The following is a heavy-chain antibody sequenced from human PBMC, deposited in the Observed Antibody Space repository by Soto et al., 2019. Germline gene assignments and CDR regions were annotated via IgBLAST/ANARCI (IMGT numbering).Heavy chain of an antibody. V-gene: IGHV2-5*02. CDR1: GFSLSTSGVG. CDR2: SYWDDDK. J-gene: IGHJ4*02. CDR3: AYTRWLVHSDY. D-gene: IGHD6-19*01. Sequence: QITLKESGPTLVKPTQPLTLTCTFSGFSLSTSGVGVGCIRQPPGKALEWLALSYWDDDKRYSPSLKGRLTITKDTSKNQVVLTMANMDPVDTATYYCAYTRWLVHSDYWGQGTLVTVSS.